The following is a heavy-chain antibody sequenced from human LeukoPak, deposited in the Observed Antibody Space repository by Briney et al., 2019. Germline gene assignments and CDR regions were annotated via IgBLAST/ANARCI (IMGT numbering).Heavy chain of an antibody. CDR3: ASGVIEQWLPLD. Sequence: SETLSLTCTVSGGSISSYYWSWIRQPPGKGLEWVGYIYYSGSTNYNSSLKSRVTISVDTSKNQFSLKLSSVTAADTAVYYCASGVIEQWLPLDWGRGTLVTVSS. CDR1: GGSISSYY. J-gene: IGHJ4*02. V-gene: IGHV4-59*01. D-gene: IGHD6-19*01. CDR2: IYYSGST.